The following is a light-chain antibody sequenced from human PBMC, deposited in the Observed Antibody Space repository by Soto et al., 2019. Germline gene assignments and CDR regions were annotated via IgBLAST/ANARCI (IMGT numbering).Light chain of an antibody. CDR1: SSDVGGYNY. CDR2: EVS. CDR3: CSYTSSSTRV. J-gene: IGLJ3*02. V-gene: IGLV2-14*01. Sequence: QSALTQPASVCGSPGQSITISCTGTSSDVGGYNYVSWYQQHPGKAPKLMIYEVSNRPSGVSNRFSGSKSGNTASLTISGLLAEDEADYYCCSYTSSSTRVFGGGTKLTVL.